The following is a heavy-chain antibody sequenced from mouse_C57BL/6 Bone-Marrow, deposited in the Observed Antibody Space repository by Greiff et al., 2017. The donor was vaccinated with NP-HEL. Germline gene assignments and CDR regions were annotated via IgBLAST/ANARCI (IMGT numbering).Heavy chain of an antibody. CDR3: TTGSYYYGSSYDWYFDV. V-gene: IGHV14-4*01. CDR1: GFNIKDDY. J-gene: IGHJ1*03. D-gene: IGHD1-1*01. Sequence: DVKLQESGAELVRPGASVKLSCTASGFNIKDDYMHWVKQRPEQGLEWIGWIDPENGDTEYASKFQGKATITADTSSNTAYLQLSSLTSEDTAVYYCTTGSYYYGSSYDWYFDVWGTGTTVTVSS. CDR2: IDPENGDT.